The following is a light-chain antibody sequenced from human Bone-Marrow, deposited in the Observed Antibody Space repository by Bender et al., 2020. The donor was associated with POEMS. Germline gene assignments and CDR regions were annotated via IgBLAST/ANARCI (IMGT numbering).Light chain of an antibody. CDR1: SSGVVNYNL. Sequence: QSALTQPASVSGSPGQSITISCTATSSGVVNYNLVSWYQRHPGKAPKLMIYEVTRRPSGVSNRFSGSKSGNTASLTVSGLQAEDEADYYCQSYDSGLNGWVFGGGTKLTVL. J-gene: IGLJ3*02. V-gene: IGLV2-23*02. CDR2: EVT. CDR3: QSYDSGLNGWV.